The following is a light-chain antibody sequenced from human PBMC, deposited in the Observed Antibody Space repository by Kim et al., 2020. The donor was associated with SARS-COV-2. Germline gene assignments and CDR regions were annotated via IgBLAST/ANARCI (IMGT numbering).Light chain of an antibody. CDR1: RSDVVSYNR. V-gene: IGLV2-18*02. CDR3: SSYTSSSTLI. CDR2: EVS. Sequence: SVTISGTGPRSDVVSYNRVSWYQQPPGPAPKLIIYEVSDRPSGVPHRFSGSKSGNTASLTISWLQTEDEADYYCSSYTSSSTLIFGGGTKVTVL. J-gene: IGLJ2*01.